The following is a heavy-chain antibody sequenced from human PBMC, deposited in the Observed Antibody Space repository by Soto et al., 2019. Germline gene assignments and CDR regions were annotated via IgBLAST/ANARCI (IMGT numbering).Heavy chain of an antibody. V-gene: IGHV3-23*01. Sequence: PGGSLRLSCAASGFTFSSYAMSWVRQAPGKGLEWVSAISGSGGSTYYADSVKGRLTISRDNSKYTLYLQMNSLSAEDTAVYYCAKHRSSGAPHYFDYWGQGTLVTVSS. CDR1: GFTFSSYA. CDR2: ISGSGGST. D-gene: IGHD6-19*01. CDR3: AKHRSSGAPHYFDY. J-gene: IGHJ4*02.